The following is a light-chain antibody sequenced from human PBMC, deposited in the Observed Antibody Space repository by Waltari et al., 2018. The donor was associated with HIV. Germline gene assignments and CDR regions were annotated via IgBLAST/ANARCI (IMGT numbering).Light chain of an antibody. Sequence: IQMTQSPSTLSASVGDRVTTTCRASQSISSWLAWYQQKPGKAPKLLIYKASSLESGVPLRFSGSGSGTEFTLTISSLHPDDFATYYCQQYHSFSRTFGQGTKLEIK. CDR2: KAS. V-gene: IGKV1-5*03. J-gene: IGKJ1*01. CDR3: QQYHSFSRT. CDR1: QSISSW.